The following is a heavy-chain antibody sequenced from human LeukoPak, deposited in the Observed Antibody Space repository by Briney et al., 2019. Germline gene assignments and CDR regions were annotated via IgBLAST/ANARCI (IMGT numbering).Heavy chain of an antibody. CDR3: AKETVVVVAAIPDAFDI. CDR1: GFTFSSYA. V-gene: IGHV3-23*01. Sequence: PGGSLRLSCAASGFTFSSYAMSWVRQAPGKGLEWVSGISGSGGSTHYADSVKDRFTISRDNSKNTLYLQMNSLRAEDTAVYYCAKETVVVVAAIPDAFDIWGQGTMVTVSS. J-gene: IGHJ3*02. CDR2: ISGSGGST. D-gene: IGHD2-15*01.